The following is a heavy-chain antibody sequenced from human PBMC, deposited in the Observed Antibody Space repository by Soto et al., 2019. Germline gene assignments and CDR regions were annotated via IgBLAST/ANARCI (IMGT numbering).Heavy chain of an antibody. J-gene: IGHJ3*02. D-gene: IGHD3-10*01. CDR2: IGTAGDT. Sequence: GGSLRLSCAASGFTFSSYDMHWVRQATGKGLEWVSAIGTAGDTYYPGSVKGRFTISRENAKNSLYLQMNSLRAGDTAVYYCARARRMYYYGSGSYYDAFDIWGQGTMVTVSS. CDR3: ARARRMYYYGSGSYYDAFDI. V-gene: IGHV3-13*01. CDR1: GFTFSSYD.